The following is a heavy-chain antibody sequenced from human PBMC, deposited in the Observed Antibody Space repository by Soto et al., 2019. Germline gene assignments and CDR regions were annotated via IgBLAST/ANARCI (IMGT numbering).Heavy chain of an antibody. D-gene: IGHD2-2*01. V-gene: IGHV4-34*01. Sequence: SETLSLTCAVYGGSFSGYYWSWIRQPPGKGLEWIGEINHSGSTNYNPSLKSRVTISVDTSKNQFSLKLSSVTAADTAVYYCARDRDIVLVPAAHDAFDIWGQGTMVTVSS. J-gene: IGHJ3*02. CDR3: ARDRDIVLVPAAHDAFDI. CDR1: GGSFSGYY. CDR2: INHSGST.